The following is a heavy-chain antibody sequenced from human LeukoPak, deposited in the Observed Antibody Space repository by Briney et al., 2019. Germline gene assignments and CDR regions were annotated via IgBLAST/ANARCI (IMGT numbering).Heavy chain of an antibody. CDR3: ARLIPSLTPPGGDDAFDI. D-gene: IGHD3-10*01. Sequence: ASVKVSCKASGYTFTSYDINWVRQATGQGLEWMGWMNPNSGNTGYAQKFQGRVTITRNTSISTAYMELSRLRSDDTAVYYCARLIPSLTPPGGDDAFDIWGQGTMVTVSS. CDR1: GYTFTSYD. V-gene: IGHV1-8*03. CDR2: MNPNSGNT. J-gene: IGHJ3*02.